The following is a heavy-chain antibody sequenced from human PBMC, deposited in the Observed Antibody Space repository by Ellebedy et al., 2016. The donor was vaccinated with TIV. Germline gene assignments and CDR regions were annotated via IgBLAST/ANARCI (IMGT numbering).Heavy chain of an antibody. Sequence: GGSLRLSXAASGFTFSSYTMNWVRQAPGKGLEWLSSISSSSTYIYYADSVKGRFTISRDNTKNTLFLQMNSLRAEDTAVYYCARSDYYDSSGYYSGWFDPWGQGTLVTVSS. CDR1: GFTFSSYT. J-gene: IGHJ5*02. CDR2: ISSSSTYI. D-gene: IGHD3-22*01. V-gene: IGHV3-21*01. CDR3: ARSDYYDSSGYYSGWFDP.